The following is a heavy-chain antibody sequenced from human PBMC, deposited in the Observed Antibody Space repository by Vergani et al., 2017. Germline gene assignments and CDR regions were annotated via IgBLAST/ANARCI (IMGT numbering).Heavy chain of an antibody. J-gene: IGHJ6*02. D-gene: IGHD3-10*01. CDR2: INPKTGNP. CDR1: GYTFSNYA. Sequence: QVPLVQSGSELKKPGASVRVSCQASGYTFSNYAIHWVRQAPGQGLEWMGWINPKTGNPTYAQGFTGRFVFSLDTSVNKAYLQITGLKSGDTAVYYCARDGDEGFRRGLRDESYYGMDVWGQGTTVTVSS. CDR3: ARDGDEGFRRGLRDESYYGMDV. V-gene: IGHV7-4-1*02.